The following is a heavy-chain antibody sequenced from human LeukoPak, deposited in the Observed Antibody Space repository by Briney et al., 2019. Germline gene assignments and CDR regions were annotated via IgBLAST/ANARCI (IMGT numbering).Heavy chain of an antibody. CDR3: ARHSSVRSPFDY. CDR1: GGSMSSYY. J-gene: IGHJ4*02. Sequence: SETLSLTCTVSGGSMSSYYWSWIRQPPGKGLEWIGYIYYSGSTNYNPSLKSRVTISVDTSKNQFSLKLSSVTAADTAVYYCARHSSVRSPFDYWGQGTLVTVSS. D-gene: IGHD5/OR15-5a*01. V-gene: IGHV4-59*08. CDR2: IYYSGST.